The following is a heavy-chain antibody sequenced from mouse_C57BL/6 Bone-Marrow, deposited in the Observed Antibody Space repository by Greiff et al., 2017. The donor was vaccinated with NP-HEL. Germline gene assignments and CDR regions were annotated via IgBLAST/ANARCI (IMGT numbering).Heavy chain of an antibody. D-gene: IGHD1-1*01. CDR1: GFTFSDYG. J-gene: IGHJ1*03. V-gene: IGHV5-17*01. CDR3: ARERLRSVRYGYFDV. CDR2: ISSGSSTI. Sequence: DVQLVESGGGLVKPGGSLKLSCAASGFTFSDYGMHWVRQAPEKGLEWVAYISSGSSTIYYADTVKGRFTISRDNAKNTLFLQMTSLRSEDTAMYYCARERLRSVRYGYFDVWGTGTTVTVSS.